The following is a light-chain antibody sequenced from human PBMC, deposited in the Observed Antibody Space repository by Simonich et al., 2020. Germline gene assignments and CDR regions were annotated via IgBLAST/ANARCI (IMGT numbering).Light chain of an antibody. J-gene: IGKJ1*01. CDR3: QQYNNWWT. CDR1: PSVSSN. CDR2: GAS. V-gene: IGKV3-15*01. Sequence: EIVTTQSPATLSVSPGERTTLSCRASPSVSSNLTWYHKTPSQAPRLLLYGASTRATGIPARFRGSGSGTEFTLTISSMQSEDFAVYYCQQYNNWWTVGQGTKVEIK.